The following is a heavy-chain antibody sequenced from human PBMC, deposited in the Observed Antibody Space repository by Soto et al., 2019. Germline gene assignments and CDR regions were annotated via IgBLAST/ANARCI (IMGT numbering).Heavy chain of an antibody. D-gene: IGHD2-21*02. J-gene: IGHJ5*02. Sequence: ASVKVSCKASGYTFTGYGISWVRQAPGQGLEWVGWISAYNGNTDYAQKFQGRGTMTTDTSTSTAYMELRSLTSDDTAVYYCARDRAHIVVVTAIGRDWFDPWGQGTLVTVSS. CDR2: ISAYNGNT. V-gene: IGHV1-18*01. CDR3: ARDRAHIVVVTAIGRDWFDP. CDR1: GYTFTGYG.